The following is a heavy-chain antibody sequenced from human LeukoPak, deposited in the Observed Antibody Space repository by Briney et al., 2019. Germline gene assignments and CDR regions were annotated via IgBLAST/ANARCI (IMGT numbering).Heavy chain of an antibody. CDR2: INPNSGGT. V-gene: IGHV1-2*02. CDR3: ARGVVVVVAAYRNSKFDY. Sequence: GASVKVSCKASGYTFTGYYMHWVRQAPGQGLEWMGWINPNSGGTNYAQKFQGRVTTTRDTSISTAYMELSRLRSDDTAVYYCARGVVVVVAAYRNSKFDYWGQGTLVTVSS. CDR1: GYTFTGYY. D-gene: IGHD2-15*01. J-gene: IGHJ4*02.